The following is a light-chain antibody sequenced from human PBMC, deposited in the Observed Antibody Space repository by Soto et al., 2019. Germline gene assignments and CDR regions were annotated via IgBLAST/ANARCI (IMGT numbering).Light chain of an antibody. Sequence: IQMTQSPSSLSASVGDRVTITCRPSQSISSWLAWYQQKPGKAPNLLIYDASSLKSGVPSRFSGSGSGTEFTLTISSLQPDDFATYYCQQYNSYSTWTFGQGTKVDIK. CDR1: QSISSW. CDR2: DAS. J-gene: IGKJ1*01. CDR3: QQYNSYSTWT. V-gene: IGKV1-5*01.